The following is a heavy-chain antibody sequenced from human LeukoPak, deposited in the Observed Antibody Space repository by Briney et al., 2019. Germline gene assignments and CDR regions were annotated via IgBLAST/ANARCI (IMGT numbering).Heavy chain of an antibody. CDR3: VRVEGVVVPAAIVGWFDP. CDR1: GFTFSSYS. CDR2: ISAGGDFV. Sequence: GGSLRLSCAASGFTFSSYSMNWVRQAPGKGLVWVSSISAGGDFVYYGDSVKGRFTMSRDNAKNSLHLQMDSLTAEDTAVYYCVRVEGVVVPAAIVGWFDPWGQGTLVTVSS. D-gene: IGHD2-2*02. V-gene: IGHV3-21*01. J-gene: IGHJ5*02.